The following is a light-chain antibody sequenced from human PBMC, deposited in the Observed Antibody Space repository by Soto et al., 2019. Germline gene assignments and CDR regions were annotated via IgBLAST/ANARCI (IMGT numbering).Light chain of an antibody. CDR2: EVN. J-gene: IGLJ3*02. V-gene: IGLV2-14*01. CDR3: SSFTSSSTQV. Sequence: QSALTQPGSVSGSPGQSITISCTGTSSDVGGYNYVSWYQQHPGKAPKLMIFEVNNRPSGVSDRFSGSKSGNTASLTISGLQAEDEADYYCSSFTSSSTQVLGGGTKLTV. CDR1: SSDVGGYNY.